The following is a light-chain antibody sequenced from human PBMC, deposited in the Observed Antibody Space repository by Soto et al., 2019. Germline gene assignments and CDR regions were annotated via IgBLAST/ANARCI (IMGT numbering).Light chain of an antibody. CDR1: SSNIRAGYD. CDR3: QSYDSSLSGSV. Sequence: QSVLTQPPSVSGAPGQRVTISCTGSSSNIRAGYDVHWYQQLPGTAPQLLIYANNNRPSGFPDRFSGSKSGTSASLDITGLQAEDEADYYCQSYDSSLSGSVFGGGTEVTVL. CDR2: ANN. V-gene: IGLV1-40*01. J-gene: IGLJ3*02.